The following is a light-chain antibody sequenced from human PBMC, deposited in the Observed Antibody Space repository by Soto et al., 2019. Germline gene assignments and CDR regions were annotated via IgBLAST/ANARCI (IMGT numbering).Light chain of an antibody. CDR3: QQRSNWPHT. CDR1: QSVSSY. J-gene: IGKJ2*01. Sequence: EIVLTQSQATLSLSPGERATLSCRASQSVSSYLAWYQQKPGQAPRLLIYDAANRATGIPARFSGSGSGTDFTLTISSLEPEDFAVYYCQQRSNWPHTFGQGTKLEIK. CDR2: DAA. V-gene: IGKV3-11*01.